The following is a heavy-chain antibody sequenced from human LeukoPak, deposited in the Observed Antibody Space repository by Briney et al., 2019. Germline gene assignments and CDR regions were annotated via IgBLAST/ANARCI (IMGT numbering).Heavy chain of an antibody. CDR1: GGSISSYY. V-gene: IGHV4-59*01. CDR3: AGRDYYDSSGYYDAFDI. J-gene: IGHJ3*02. Sequence: PSETLSLTCTVSGGSISSYYWSWIRQPPGKGLEWIGYIYYSGSTNYNPSLKSRVTISVDTSKNQFFLKLSSVTAADTAVYYCAGRDYYDSSGYYDAFDIWGQGTMVTVSS. D-gene: IGHD3-22*01. CDR2: IYYSGST.